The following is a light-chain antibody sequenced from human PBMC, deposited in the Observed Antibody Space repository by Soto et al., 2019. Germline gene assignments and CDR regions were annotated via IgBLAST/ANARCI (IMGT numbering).Light chain of an antibody. Sequence: DIVMTQSPAPLSLSPGERATLSCTASQSVGKYLVWYQQKPGQAPRLLIYDASNRAPGIPARFSGSGSGTDFTFTISSLEPEDFAVYYCQQRGNRPPWTFGQGTKV. V-gene: IGKV3-11*01. CDR2: DAS. CDR1: QSVGKY. J-gene: IGKJ1*01. CDR3: QQRGNRPPWT.